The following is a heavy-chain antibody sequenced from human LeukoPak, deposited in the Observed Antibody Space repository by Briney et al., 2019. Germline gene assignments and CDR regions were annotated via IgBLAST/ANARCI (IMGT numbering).Heavy chain of an antibody. Sequence: SETLSLTCTVSGGSISSGGYYWSWIRQHPGKGLEWIGYLYYSGSTYYNPSLKSRLTISVDTSMNQFSLKLSSVTAADTAVYYCARGSRHWVTFDYWGQGTLVTVSS. D-gene: IGHD1-26*01. J-gene: IGHJ4*02. CDR3: ARGSRHWVTFDY. CDR1: GGSISSGGYY. CDR2: LYYSGST. V-gene: IGHV4-31*03.